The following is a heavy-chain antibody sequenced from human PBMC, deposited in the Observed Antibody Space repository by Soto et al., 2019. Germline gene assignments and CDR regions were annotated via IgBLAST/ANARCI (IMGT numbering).Heavy chain of an antibody. CDR3: ARVGRGFGIELWTNDH. J-gene: IGHJ4*02. Sequence: PSETLSLTCTVSGGSIISSSYYWGWIRQPPGKGLEWIASIYYIGSTYYNPSLKSRVTMSVDTSKNQFSLKLSSVTAADTAVYFCARVGRGFGIELWTNDHWGQGTLVTVSS. CDR1: GGSIISSSYY. CDR2: IYYIGST. D-gene: IGHD5-18*01. V-gene: IGHV4-39*01.